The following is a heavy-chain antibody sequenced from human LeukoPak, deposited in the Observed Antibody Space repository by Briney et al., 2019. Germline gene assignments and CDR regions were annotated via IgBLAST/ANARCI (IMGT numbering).Heavy chain of an antibody. V-gene: IGHV3-21*01. CDR1: GFTFSSYG. CDR2: ISSSSSYI. D-gene: IGHD3-22*01. Sequence: GGSLRLSCAASGFTFSSYGMHWVRQAPGKGLEWVSSISSSSSYIYYADSVKGRFTISRDNAKNSLYLQMDSLRAEDTAVYYCARDTSGYYDSSGYYKYYFDYWGQGTLVTVSS. CDR3: ARDTSGYYDSSGYYKYYFDY. J-gene: IGHJ4*02.